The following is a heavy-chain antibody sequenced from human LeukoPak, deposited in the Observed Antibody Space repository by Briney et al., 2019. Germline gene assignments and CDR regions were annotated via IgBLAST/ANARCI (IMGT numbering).Heavy chain of an antibody. CDR1: GFTVSSNY. V-gene: IGHV3-66*02. CDR2: IYSGGST. J-gene: IGHJ6*03. CDR3: ARDNDSSGYYYSYYYYMDV. D-gene: IGHD3-22*01. Sequence: PGGSLRLSCAASGFTVSSNYMSWVRQAPGKGLERVSVIYSGGSTYYADSVKGRFTISRDNSKNTLYLQMNSLRAEDTAVYYCARDNDSSGYYYSYYYYMDVWGKGTTVTVSS.